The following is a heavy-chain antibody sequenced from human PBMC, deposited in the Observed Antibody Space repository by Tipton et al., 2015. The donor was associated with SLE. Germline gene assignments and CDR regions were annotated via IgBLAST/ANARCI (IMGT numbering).Heavy chain of an antibody. D-gene: IGHD6-13*01. J-gene: IGHJ4*02. Sequence: SLRLSCAASGFTVSSNYMSWVRQAPGKGLEWVSVIYSGGSTYYADSVKGRFTISRHNSKNTLYLQMNSLTAEDTAVYYCARDLGTSSSNWGQGTLVTVSS. CDR1: GFTVSSNY. CDR2: IYSGGST. V-gene: IGHV3-53*04. CDR3: ARDLGTSSSN.